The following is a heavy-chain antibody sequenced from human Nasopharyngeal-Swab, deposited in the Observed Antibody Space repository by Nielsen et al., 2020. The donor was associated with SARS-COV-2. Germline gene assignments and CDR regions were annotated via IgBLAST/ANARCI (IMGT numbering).Heavy chain of an antibody. CDR1: GGTFSSYA. D-gene: IGHD6-19*01. CDR3: ARMAVAGTGDY. Sequence: SVKVSCKASGGTFSSYAISWVRQAPGQGLEWMGGIIPIFGTANYAQKFQGRVTITADESTSTAYMELSRLRSDDTAVYYCARMAVAGTGDYWGQGTLVTVSS. CDR2: IIPIFGTA. V-gene: IGHV1-69*13. J-gene: IGHJ4*02.